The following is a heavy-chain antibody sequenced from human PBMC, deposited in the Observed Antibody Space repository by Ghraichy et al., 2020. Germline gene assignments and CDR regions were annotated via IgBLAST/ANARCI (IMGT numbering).Heavy chain of an antibody. D-gene: IGHD3-22*01. J-gene: IGHJ3*02. CDR2: LSSRSSYI. CDR3: ARDLSDDSHGFDI. V-gene: IGHV3-21*01. Sequence: GGSLRLSCTASGFTFSGYSMNWVRQAPGKGLEWVSSLSSRSSYIHYADSVRGRFTIYRDNAKNSLYLQMKSLRADDTAVYYCARDLSDDSHGFDIWGQGTMVTVSS. CDR1: GFTFSGYS.